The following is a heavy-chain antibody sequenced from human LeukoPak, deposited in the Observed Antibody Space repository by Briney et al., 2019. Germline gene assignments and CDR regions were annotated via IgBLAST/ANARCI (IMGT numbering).Heavy chain of an antibody. D-gene: IGHD3-3*01. CDR1: GFTFGSYA. CDR3: PRDQNDFWSGYYFDYYYMDV. J-gene: IGHJ6*03. CDR2: ISYDGSNK. V-gene: IGHV3-30*04. Sequence: GGSPRLSCAASGFTFGSYAMHWVRQAAGKGLEWVAVISYDGSNKYYADSVKGRFTISRDNSKPTLYLQMNSLRAEDTAVYYCPRDQNDFWSGYYFDYYYMDVWGKGTTVTVSS.